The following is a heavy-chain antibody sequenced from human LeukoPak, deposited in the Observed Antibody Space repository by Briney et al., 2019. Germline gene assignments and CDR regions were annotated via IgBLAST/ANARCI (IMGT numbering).Heavy chain of an antibody. J-gene: IGHJ4*02. V-gene: IGHV3-21*01. Sequence: GGSLRLSCTVSGFNFRIYAMKWVRQAPGKGLEWVSSISTSSSYIYYADSVKGRFTISRDNARNSLYLQMNSLRAEDTAAYYCARDVKGRWELLGSHDYWGQGTLVTVSS. D-gene: IGHD1-26*01. CDR3: ARDVKGRWELLGSHDY. CDR1: GFNFRIYA. CDR2: ISTSSSYI.